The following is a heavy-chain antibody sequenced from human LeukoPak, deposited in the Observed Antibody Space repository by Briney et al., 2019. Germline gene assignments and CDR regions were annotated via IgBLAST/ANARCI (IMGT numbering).Heavy chain of an antibody. CDR3: AKDRTPSRGSGSYYPHFQH. CDR1: GFTFSSYG. J-gene: IGHJ1*01. V-gene: IGHV3-30*02. D-gene: IGHD3-10*01. CDR2: IRYDGSNK. Sequence: GGSLRLSCAASGFTFSSYGMHWVRQAPGKGLEWVAFIRYDGSNKYYADSVRGRFTISRDNSKNTLYLQMNSLRAEDTAVYYCAKDRTPSRGSGSYYPHFQHWGQGTLVTVSS.